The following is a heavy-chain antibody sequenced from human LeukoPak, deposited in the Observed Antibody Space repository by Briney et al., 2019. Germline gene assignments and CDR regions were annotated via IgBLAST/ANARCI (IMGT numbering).Heavy chain of an antibody. D-gene: IGHD6-13*01. CDR3: ARDDGYTSSWSFDY. V-gene: IGHV3-23*01. CDR1: GFTFSSYA. Sequence: GGSLRLSCEASGFTFSSYAMSWVRQAPGKGLEWVSGISGSGGSTFYADSVKGRFTVSRDNAKKSLYLQMNSLRAEDTAVYYCARDDGYTSSWSFDYWGQGTLVTVSS. CDR2: ISGSGGST. J-gene: IGHJ4*02.